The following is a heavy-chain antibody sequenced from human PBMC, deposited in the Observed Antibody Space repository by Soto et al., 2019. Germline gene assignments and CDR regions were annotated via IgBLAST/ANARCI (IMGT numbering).Heavy chain of an antibody. V-gene: IGHV1-2*02. J-gene: IGHJ5*02. Sequence: ASVKVSCKASGYTFTGYYMHWVRQAPGQGLEWMGWINPNSGGTNYAQKFQGRVTMTRDTSISTAYMELSRLRSDDTAVYYCARARPARGYCSSTSCQSNWFGPWGQGTLVTVSS. CDR2: INPNSGGT. D-gene: IGHD2-2*01. CDR3: ARARPARGYCSSTSCQSNWFGP. CDR1: GYTFTGYY.